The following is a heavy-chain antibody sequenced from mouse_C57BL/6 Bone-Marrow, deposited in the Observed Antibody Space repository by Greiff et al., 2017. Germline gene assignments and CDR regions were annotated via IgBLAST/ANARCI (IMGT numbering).Heavy chain of an antibody. CDR2: IYPGSGST. J-gene: IGHJ2*01. CDR1: GYTFTSYW. D-gene: IGHD1-1*01. Sequence: QVQLQQSGAELVKPGASVKMSCKASGYTFTSYWITWVKQRPGQGLEWIGDIYPGSGSTTYNEKFKSKATLTVDTSSSTAYMQLSSLTSEDSAVYYCASLLLREDYFDYWGQGTTLTVSS. V-gene: IGHV1-55*01. CDR3: ASLLLREDYFDY.